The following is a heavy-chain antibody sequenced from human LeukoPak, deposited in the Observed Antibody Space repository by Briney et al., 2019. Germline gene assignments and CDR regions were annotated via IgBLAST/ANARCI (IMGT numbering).Heavy chain of an antibody. CDR3: AKTARRGGQNWLDP. V-gene: IGHV1-2*02. CDR1: GYTFTGYY. D-gene: IGHD3-16*01. CDR2: INPNSGGGT. Sequence: GASVKVSCKASGYTFTGYYMHWPRQAPGQGLEWMGWINPNSGGGTNYAQKLQGRVTMTRDTSIRTAYMDLNRVGPDDTAVYYCAKTARRGGQNWLDPWGQGTLVTVSS. J-gene: IGHJ5*02.